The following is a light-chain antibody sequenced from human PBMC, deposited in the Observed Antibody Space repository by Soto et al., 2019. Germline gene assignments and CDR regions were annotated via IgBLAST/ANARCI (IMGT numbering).Light chain of an antibody. Sequence: QSVLTQPPSASGSLGQSVTIPCTGTSSDVGDYNYVSWYQQHPGKVPKLMIYEVSKRPSGVPDRFSGSKSGNTASLTVSGLQAEDGADYYCSSFAGSPVVFGGGTKLTVL. V-gene: IGLV2-8*01. CDR3: SSFAGSPVV. CDR2: EVS. CDR1: SSDVGDYNY. J-gene: IGLJ2*01.